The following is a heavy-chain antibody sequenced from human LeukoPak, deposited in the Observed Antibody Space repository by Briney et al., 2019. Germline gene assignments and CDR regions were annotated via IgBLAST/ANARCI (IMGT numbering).Heavy chain of an antibody. J-gene: IGHJ6*03. D-gene: IGHD3-3*01. CDR1: GFTFSSYS. V-gene: IGHV3-21*01. CDR2: ISSSSSYI. CDR3: ARVYDFWSGYHLGGFRTTRFHSLGPGYYYYMDV. Sequence: GGSLRLSCAASGFTFSSYSMNWVRQAPGKGLEWVSSISSSSSYIYYADSVKGRFTISRDNAKNSLYLQMNSLRAEDTAVYYCARVYDFWSGYHLGGFRTTRFHSLGPGYYYYMDVWGKGTTVTVSS.